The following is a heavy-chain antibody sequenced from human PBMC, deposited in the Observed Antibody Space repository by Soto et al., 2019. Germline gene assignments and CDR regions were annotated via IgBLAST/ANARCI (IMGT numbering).Heavy chain of an antibody. CDR3: ARVGYSTNYGMAV. D-gene: IGHD6-13*01. CDR1: RGTFSSYT. J-gene: IGHJ6*02. CDR2: IIPFFGTS. Sequence: EASVKVSCKASRGTFSSYTINWVRQAPGQGLEWMGGIIPFFGTSNYAQKFQGRVTITADDSTSTAYMELSSLRSDDTAVYYCARVGYSTNYGMAVWGQGTTVTGSS. V-gene: IGHV1-69*13.